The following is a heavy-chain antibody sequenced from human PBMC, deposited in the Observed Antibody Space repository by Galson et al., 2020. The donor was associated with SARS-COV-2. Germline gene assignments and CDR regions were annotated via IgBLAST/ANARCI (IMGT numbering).Heavy chain of an antibody. Sequence: TGGSLRLSCSASGFTFTIYAMHWVRQAPGKGLEYVSSINSNGGSTYYADSVKGRFTISRDNSKNTLYLQMSSLRAEDTAVYYCVKGGSGSSSSHYYYGMDVWGQGTTVTVSS. J-gene: IGHJ6*02. D-gene: IGHD6-6*01. V-gene: IGHV3-64D*06. CDR3: VKGGSGSSSSHYYYGMDV. CDR1: GFTFTIYA. CDR2: INSNGGST.